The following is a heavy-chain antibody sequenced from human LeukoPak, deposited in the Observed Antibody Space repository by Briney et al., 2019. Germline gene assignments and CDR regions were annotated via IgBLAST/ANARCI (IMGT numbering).Heavy chain of an antibody. J-gene: IGHJ2*01. CDR2: ISYDGGNK. Sequence: PGRSLRLSCAASGFTFSSYAMHWVRQAPGKGLEWVAVISYDGGNKYYADSVKGRFTISRDNSKNTLYLQMNRLRAEDTAVYYYAKVDVYSSGWGDWYFDLWGRGTLVTVSS. V-gene: IGHV3-30*04. CDR1: GFTFSSYA. CDR3: AKVDVYSSGWGDWYFDL. D-gene: IGHD6-19*01.